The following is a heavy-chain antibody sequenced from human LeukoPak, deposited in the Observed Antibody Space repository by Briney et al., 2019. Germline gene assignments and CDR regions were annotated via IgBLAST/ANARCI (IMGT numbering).Heavy chain of an antibody. CDR1: GGSFSGYY. CDR3: ARKGLTIFGVVISPWYFDL. D-gene: IGHD3-3*01. CDR2: INHSGST. V-gene: IGHV4-34*01. J-gene: IGHJ2*01. Sequence: PSETLSLTCAVYGGSFSGYYWSWIRQPPGEGLEWIGEINHSGSTNYNPSLKSRVTISVDASKNQFSLKLSSVTAADTAVYYCARKGLTIFGVVISPWYFDLWGRGTLVTVSS.